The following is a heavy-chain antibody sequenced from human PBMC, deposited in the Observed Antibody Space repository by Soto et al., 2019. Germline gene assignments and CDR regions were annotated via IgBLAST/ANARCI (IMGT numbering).Heavy chain of an antibody. D-gene: IGHD3-10*01. J-gene: IGHJ4*02. CDR2: VFYSGST. V-gene: IGHV4-61*01. CDR3: SRDPRKGFGELWYFDY. Sequence: SETLSLTCTVSGGSVSSGSYYWSWIRQPPGKGLEWIGYVFYSGSTKYNPSLKSRVTISVDTSKNQFSLKENSVTASDTAVYYCSRDPRKGFGELWYFDYWGQGTLVTVSS. CDR1: GGSVSSGSYY.